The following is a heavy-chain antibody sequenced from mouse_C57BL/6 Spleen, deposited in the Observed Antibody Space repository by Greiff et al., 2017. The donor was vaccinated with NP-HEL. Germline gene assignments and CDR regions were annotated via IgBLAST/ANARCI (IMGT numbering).Heavy chain of an antibody. D-gene: IGHD2-4*01. CDR2: IDPSDSYT. V-gene: IGHV1-69*01. J-gene: IGHJ4*01. CDR3: ARFPYDYDRGYAMDY. Sequence: VQVVESGAELVMPGASVKLSCKASGYTFTSYWMHWVKQRPGQGLEWFGEIDPSDSYTNYNQKFKGKSTLTVDKSSSTAYMQLSSLTSEDSAVYYCARFPYDYDRGYAMDYWGQGTSVTVSS. CDR1: GYTFTSYW.